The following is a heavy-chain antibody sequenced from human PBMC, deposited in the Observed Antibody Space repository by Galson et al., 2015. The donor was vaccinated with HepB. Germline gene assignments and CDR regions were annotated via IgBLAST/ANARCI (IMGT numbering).Heavy chain of an antibody. J-gene: IGHJ4*02. CDR2: ISGSGGST. CDR3: AKDERYRAGDIVVVPAAYDY. D-gene: IGHD2-2*01. V-gene: IGHV3-23*01. Sequence: SLRLSCAASGFTFSSYAMSWVRQAPGKGLEWVSAISGSGGSTYYADSVKGRFTISRDNSKNTLYLQMNSLRAEDTAVYYCAKDERYRAGDIVVVPAAYDYWGQGTLVTVSS. CDR1: GFTFSSYA.